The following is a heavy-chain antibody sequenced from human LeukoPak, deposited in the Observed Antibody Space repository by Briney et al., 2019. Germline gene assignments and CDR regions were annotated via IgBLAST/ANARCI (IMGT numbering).Heavy chain of an antibody. D-gene: IGHD3-3*01. J-gene: IGHJ5*02. Sequence: GGSLRLSCAASGFTFSSYAMSWVRQAPGKGLEWVSAISGSGGSTYYADSVKGRFTISRDNSKNTLYLQMSSLRAEDTAVYYCAKDQGTYYDFWSGYYRGFDPWGQGTLVTVSS. CDR3: AKDQGTYYDFWSGYYRGFDP. V-gene: IGHV3-23*01. CDR2: ISGSGGST. CDR1: GFTFSSYA.